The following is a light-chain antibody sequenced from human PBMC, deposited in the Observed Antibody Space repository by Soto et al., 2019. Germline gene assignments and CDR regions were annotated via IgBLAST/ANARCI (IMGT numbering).Light chain of an antibody. Sequence: EIVLTQSPATLSLSPGERATLSCRASQSVNSYYLAWYRHKPGQPPRLLIYGASSRATGIPDRVSGSGSGTDVTRTISRLEPEDFAVYYWQGYGDSVGFFGGGTKVEIK. CDR1: QSVNSYY. CDR3: QGYGDSVGF. V-gene: IGKV3-20*01. J-gene: IGKJ4*01. CDR2: GAS.